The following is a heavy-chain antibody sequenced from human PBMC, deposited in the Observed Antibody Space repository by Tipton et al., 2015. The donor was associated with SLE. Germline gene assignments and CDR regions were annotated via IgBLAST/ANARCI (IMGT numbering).Heavy chain of an antibody. D-gene: IGHD4-17*01. V-gene: IGHV4-39*07. CDR1: GGSISSSSYY. J-gene: IGHJ5*02. Sequence: LRLSCTVSGGSISSSSYYWGWIRQPPGKGLEWIGSIYYSGSTNYNPSLKSRVTISVDTSKNQFSLKLSSVTAADTAVYYCARDFDYGDYGWFDPWGQGTLVTVSS. CDR2: IYYSGST. CDR3: ARDFDYGDYGWFDP.